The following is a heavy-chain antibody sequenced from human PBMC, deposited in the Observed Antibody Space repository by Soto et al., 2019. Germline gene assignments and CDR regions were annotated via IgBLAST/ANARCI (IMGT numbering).Heavy chain of an antibody. CDR1: GFTFSGSA. D-gene: IGHD3-16*02. J-gene: IGHJ4*02. Sequence: EVQLVESGGGSVQPGGSLKLSCVASGFTFSGSAIHWVRQASGKGLEWVGRIRSKGNSYATAYAASVKGRFTVSRDDSENTAYLQMNSLKNEDTAVYYCTRRLVTTFEGVIFDYFDHWGAGTVVSVAS. CDR3: TRRLVTTFEGVIFDYFDH. V-gene: IGHV3-73*01. CDR2: IRSKGNSYAT.